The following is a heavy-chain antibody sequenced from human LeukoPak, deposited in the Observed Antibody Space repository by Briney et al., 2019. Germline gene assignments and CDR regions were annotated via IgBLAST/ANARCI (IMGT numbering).Heavy chain of an antibody. V-gene: IGHV4-59*01. Sequence: PSETLSLTCTVSGGSISSYYWILIRQPPGKGLEWIGYIYYSGSINYNPSLKSRVTISVDTSKNQFSLKLSSVTAADTAVYYCARDSVDYDFWSGRGISDAFDIWGQGTMVTVSS. J-gene: IGHJ3*02. CDR1: GGSISSYY. CDR2: IYYSGSI. D-gene: IGHD3-3*01. CDR3: ARDSVDYDFWSGRGISDAFDI.